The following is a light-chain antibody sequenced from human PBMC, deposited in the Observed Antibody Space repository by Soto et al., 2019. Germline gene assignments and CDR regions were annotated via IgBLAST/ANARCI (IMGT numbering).Light chain of an antibody. J-gene: IGLJ2*01. CDR3: TAWDDTLRGPL. CDR2: RNN. V-gene: IGLV1-47*01. Sequence: QSVLTQPPSASGTPGQRVTISCSGSSSNIGSNYVYWYQQLPGTAPKLLIYRNNQRPSGVPDRFSGSKSGPSASLAISGVRSEDEADYDGTAWDDTLRGPLFGGGTKLTVL. CDR1: SSNIGSNY.